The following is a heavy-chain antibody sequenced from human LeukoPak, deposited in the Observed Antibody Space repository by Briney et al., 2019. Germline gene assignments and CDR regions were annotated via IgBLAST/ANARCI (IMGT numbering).Heavy chain of an antibody. D-gene: IGHD3-22*01. CDR2: ITSSGAGT. V-gene: IGHV3-23*01. CDR1: GFTFSIYA. J-gene: IGHJ4*02. Sequence: GGSLRLSCAASGFTFSIYAMSWVRQAPGKGLECVSSITSSGAGTYYPDSVKGRFTISRDNSENTLYLQMNSLRAEDTAVYYCAKDRPNYYDTSGHYYRRNGDCWGQGTLVTVS. CDR3: AKDRPNYYDTSGHYYRRNGDC.